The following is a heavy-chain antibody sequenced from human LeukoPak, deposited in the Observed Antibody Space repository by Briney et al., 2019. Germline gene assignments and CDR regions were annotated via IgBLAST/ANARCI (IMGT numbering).Heavy chain of an antibody. CDR1: GFTFSSYA. CDR2: ISYDGSNK. Sequence: PGGSLRLSCAASGFTFSSYAMHWVRQAPGKGLEWVAVISYDGSNKYYADSVKGRFTISRDNSKNTLYLQMNSLRAEDTAVYYCARTHLTYSSGWAYMDVWGKGTTVTVSS. D-gene: IGHD6-19*01. V-gene: IGHV3-30*04. CDR3: ARTHLTYSSGWAYMDV. J-gene: IGHJ6*03.